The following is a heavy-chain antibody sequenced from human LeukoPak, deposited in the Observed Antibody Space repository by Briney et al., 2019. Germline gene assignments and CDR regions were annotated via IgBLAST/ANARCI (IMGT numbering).Heavy chain of an antibody. V-gene: IGHV4-61*02. D-gene: IGHD4-17*01. Sequence: PSETLSLTCTVSGGSISSDNYYWSWIRQPAGKGLEWIGRIYTSGSTNYNPSLKSRVTISVDTSKNQFSLKLSSVTAADTAVYYCAREGFYGDYRRFDYWGQGTLVTVSS. CDR3: AREGFYGDYRRFDY. CDR1: GGSISSDNYY. J-gene: IGHJ4*02. CDR2: IYTSGST.